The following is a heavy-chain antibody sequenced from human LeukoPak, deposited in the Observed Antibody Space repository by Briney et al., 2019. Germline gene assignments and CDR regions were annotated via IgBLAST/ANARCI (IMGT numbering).Heavy chain of an antibody. Sequence: PGGSLRLSCAASGFTFSDYYMSWIRQAPGKGLEWVSYISSSSYTNYADSVKGRFTISRDNAKNSLYLQMNSLRAEDTAVYYCASVGYCSGGSCPLYYYYGMDVWGQGTTVTVSS. V-gene: IGHV3-11*03. J-gene: IGHJ6*02. CDR1: GFTFSDYY. CDR3: ASVGYCSGGSCPLYYYYGMDV. D-gene: IGHD2-15*01. CDR2: ISSSSYT.